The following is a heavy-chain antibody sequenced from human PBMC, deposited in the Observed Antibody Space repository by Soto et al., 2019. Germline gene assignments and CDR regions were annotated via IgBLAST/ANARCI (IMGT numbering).Heavy chain of an antibody. Sequence: SETLSLTCTVSGGSISSYYRSWIRQPPGKGLEWIGYIYYSGSTNYNPSLKSRVTISVDTSKNQFSLKLSSVTAADTAVYYCARAPYYGFWSGYSDWFAPWGQGTLVTVSS. J-gene: IGHJ5*02. CDR2: IYYSGST. V-gene: IGHV4-59*01. CDR3: ARAPYYGFWSGYSDWFAP. CDR1: GGSISSYY. D-gene: IGHD3-3*01.